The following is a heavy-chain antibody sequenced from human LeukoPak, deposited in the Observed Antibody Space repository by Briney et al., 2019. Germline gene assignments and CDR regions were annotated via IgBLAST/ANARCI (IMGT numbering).Heavy chain of an antibody. CDR3: ARALGKDIVVVPAAASYWYFDL. CDR1: GFTFSSYS. J-gene: IGHJ2*01. D-gene: IGHD2-2*01. CDR2: ISSSSSYI. Sequence: GGSLRLSCAASGFTFSSYSMNWVRQAPGKGLEWVSSISSSSSYIYYADSVKGRFTISRDNAKNSLYPQMNSLRAEDTAVYYCARALGKDIVVVPAAASYWYFDLWGGGTLVTVSS. V-gene: IGHV3-21*01.